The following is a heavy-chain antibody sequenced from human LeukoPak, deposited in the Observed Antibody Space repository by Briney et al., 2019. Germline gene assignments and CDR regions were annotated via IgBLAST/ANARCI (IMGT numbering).Heavy chain of an antibody. CDR1: GYTFTGYY. CDR2: INPNSGGT. CDR3: ANLMTSIAARPPPSEVR. Sequence: ASVKVSCKASGYTFTGYYMHWVRQAPGQGLEWMGWINPNSGGTNYAQKFQGRVTMTRDTSISTAYMELSRLRSDDTAVYYCANLMTSIAARPPPSEVRWGQGTLVTVSS. J-gene: IGHJ4*02. D-gene: IGHD6-6*01. V-gene: IGHV1-2*02.